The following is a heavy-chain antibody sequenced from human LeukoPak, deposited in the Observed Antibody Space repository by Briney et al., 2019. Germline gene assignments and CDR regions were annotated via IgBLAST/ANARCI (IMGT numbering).Heavy chain of an antibody. D-gene: IGHD6-6*01. V-gene: IGHV1-8*02. J-gene: IGHJ3*02. Sequence: GASVKVSCKASGYTFTSYDINWVRQATGQGLEGMGWMNPNSGNTGYAQKFQGRVTMTEDTSTDTAYMELSSLRSEDTAVYYCATDRAQLATLRGTFDIWGQGTMVTVSS. CDR3: ATDRAQLATLRGTFDI. CDR2: MNPNSGNT. CDR1: GYTFTSYD.